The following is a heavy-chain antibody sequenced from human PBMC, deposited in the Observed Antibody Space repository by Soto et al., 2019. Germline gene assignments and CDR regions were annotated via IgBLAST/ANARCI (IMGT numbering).Heavy chain of an antibody. V-gene: IGHV3-74*01. D-gene: IGHD3-3*01. J-gene: IGHJ4*02. Sequence: GGSLRLSCAASGFTFSSYWMHWVRQAPGKGLVWVSRINSDGSSTSYADSVKGRFTISRDNAKNTLYLQMNSLRAEDTAVYYCARGSEEHYDFRSGYYNFVYWGQGTLVTVSS. CDR2: INSDGSST. CDR1: GFTFSSYW. CDR3: ARGSEEHYDFRSGYYNFVY.